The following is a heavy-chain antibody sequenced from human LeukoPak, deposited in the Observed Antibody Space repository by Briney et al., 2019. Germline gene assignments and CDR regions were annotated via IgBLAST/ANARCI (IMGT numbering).Heavy chain of an antibody. Sequence: GGSLRLSCAASGFTFSGYGMHWVRQAPGKGLEWVAVISYDGSNKYYADSVKGRLTISRDNSKNTLYLQMNSLRAEDTAVYYCAKDSLRLRYYDILTGYYIPWGYFDYWGQGTLVTVSS. D-gene: IGHD3-9*01. J-gene: IGHJ4*02. V-gene: IGHV3-30*18. CDR2: ISYDGSNK. CDR1: GFTFSGYG. CDR3: AKDSLRLRYYDILTGYYIPWGYFDY.